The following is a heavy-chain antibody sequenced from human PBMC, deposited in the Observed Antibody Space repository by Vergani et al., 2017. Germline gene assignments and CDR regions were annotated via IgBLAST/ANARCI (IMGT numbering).Heavy chain of an antibody. CDR3: ARSDXGGDCCNYYDMDV. J-gene: IGHJ6*03. D-gene: IGHD2-21*01. CDR2: IIPIFGTT. Sequence: QVQLVQSGAEVKKPGSSVKVSCKASGGTFSSYAISWVRQAPGQGLEWMGGIIPIFGTTNYAQKFQGRVTITADESTSTAYMELSSLRSEDTAVYYCARSDXGGDCCNYYDMDVWGKGTTVTVSS. V-gene: IGHV1-69*01. CDR1: GGTFSSYA.